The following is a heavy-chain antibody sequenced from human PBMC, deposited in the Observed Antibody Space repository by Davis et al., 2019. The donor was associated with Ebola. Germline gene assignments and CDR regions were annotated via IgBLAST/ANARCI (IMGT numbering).Heavy chain of an antibody. Sequence: AASVKVSCKASGYTFTSYYMHWVRQAPGQGLEWMGIINPSGGSTSYAQKFQGRVTMTRDTSTSTVYMELSSLRSKDTAVYYCARDLRIFGVVGIYYYYGMDVWGQGTTVTVSS. CDR2: INPSGGST. CDR1: GYTFTSYY. D-gene: IGHD3-3*01. V-gene: IGHV1-46*01. CDR3: ARDLRIFGVVGIYYYYGMDV. J-gene: IGHJ6*02.